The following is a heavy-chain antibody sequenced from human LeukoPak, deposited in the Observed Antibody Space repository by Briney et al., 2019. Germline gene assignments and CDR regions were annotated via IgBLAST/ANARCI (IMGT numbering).Heavy chain of an antibody. D-gene: IGHD3-3*01. V-gene: IGHV3-23*01. J-gene: IGHJ6*02. Sequence: GGSLRLSCAASGFTFSSYAMNWVRQAPGKGLEWVSVISASGATTHYADSVKGRFTISRDNPKNTLDLQMNSLRAEDTAVYYCAKGFLRYDPYYYAMDVWGPGTTVTVSS. CDR3: AKGFLRYDPYYYAMDV. CDR1: GFTFSSYA. CDR2: ISASGATT.